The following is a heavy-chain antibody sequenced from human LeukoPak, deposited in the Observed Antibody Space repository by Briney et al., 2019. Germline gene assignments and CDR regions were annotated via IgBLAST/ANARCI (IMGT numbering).Heavy chain of an antibody. V-gene: IGHV4-4*07. D-gene: IGHD3-10*01. Sequence: PSETLSLTCTVSGDSISSHYWNWIRQPAGKGLEWIGRIYASGYTEYNPSLQTRVTMSVDTSKNEFSLKVDTVTAADTAVYFCARNHIVTGTYFDSWGQGILVTVSS. CDR2: IYASGYT. CDR3: ARNHIVTGTYFDS. CDR1: GDSISSHY. J-gene: IGHJ4*02.